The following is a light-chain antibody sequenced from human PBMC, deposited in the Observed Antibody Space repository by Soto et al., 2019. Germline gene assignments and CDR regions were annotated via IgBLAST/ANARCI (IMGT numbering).Light chain of an antibody. CDR1: SSNIGAGYD. J-gene: IGLJ1*01. CDR2: DNS. V-gene: IGLV1-40*01. Sequence: QSVLAQPPSVSGAPGQRVTISCTGSSSNIGAGYDVHWYQQLPGTAPKLLIYDNSNRPSGVPDRFSGSKPGTSSSLAITGLQADDEADYYCQSYDSSLSAYVFGTGTKVTV. CDR3: QSYDSSLSAYV.